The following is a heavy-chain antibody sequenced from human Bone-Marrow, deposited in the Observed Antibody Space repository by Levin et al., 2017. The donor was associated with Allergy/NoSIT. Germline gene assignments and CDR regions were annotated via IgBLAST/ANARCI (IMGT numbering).Heavy chain of an antibody. J-gene: IGHJ3*02. D-gene: IGHD5-12*01. CDR2: LFSDGSR. Sequence: GGSLRLSCAASGITVISNYMSWVRQAPGKGLEWVSTLFSDGSRKYADSVKGRFTISIDNSKDTLYLQMNSLRAEDTAMYYCARDIVAPDALDIWGQGTVVTVSS. CDR1: GITVISNY. V-gene: IGHV3-66*01. CDR3: ARDIVAPDALDI.